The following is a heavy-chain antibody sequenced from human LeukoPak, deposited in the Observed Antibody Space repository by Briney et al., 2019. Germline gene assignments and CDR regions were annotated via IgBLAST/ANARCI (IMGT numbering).Heavy chain of an antibody. Sequence: GGSLRLSCAASGFTFSRFPMQWVRQAPGKGLEYVSTINSDGGFQYYANSVKGRFTISRDNSKNLLYLQMGSLRAEDMGVYYCARFREERTPYSGLDAWGQGTTVTVSS. D-gene: IGHD4-11*01. CDR3: ARFREERTPYSGLDA. CDR1: GFTFSRFP. J-gene: IGHJ6*02. CDR2: INSDGGFQ. V-gene: IGHV3-64*01.